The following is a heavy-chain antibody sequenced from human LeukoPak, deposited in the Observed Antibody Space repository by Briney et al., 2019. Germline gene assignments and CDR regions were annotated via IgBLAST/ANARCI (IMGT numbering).Heavy chain of an antibody. V-gene: IGHV4-31*03. J-gene: IGHJ3*02. CDR1: GGSISSGGYY. CDR2: IYYSGST. Sequence: PSQTLSLTCTVSGGSISSGGYYWSWIRQHPGKGLEWIGYIYYSGSTYYNPSLKSRVTISVDTSKNQFSLKLSSVTAADTAVYYCARGGEVTDYYDSSCYEGAFDIWGRGTMVTVSS. CDR3: ARGGEVTDYYDSSCYEGAFDI. D-gene: IGHD3-22*01.